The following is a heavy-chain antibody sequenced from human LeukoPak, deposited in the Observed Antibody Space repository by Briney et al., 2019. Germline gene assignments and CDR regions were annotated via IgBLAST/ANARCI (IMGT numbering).Heavy chain of an antibody. D-gene: IGHD5-18*01. J-gene: IGHJ4*02. CDR3: ARDHNYAFDY. V-gene: IGHV3-48*01. CDR1: GFTFSSYS. Sequence: SGGSLRLSCAASGFTFSSYSMNWVRQAPGKGLEWVSYISSISGTINYADSVKGRFTISGDNARNSLFLQMSSLRAEDTAVYYCARDHNYAFDYWGQGTLVTVSS. CDR2: ISSISGTI.